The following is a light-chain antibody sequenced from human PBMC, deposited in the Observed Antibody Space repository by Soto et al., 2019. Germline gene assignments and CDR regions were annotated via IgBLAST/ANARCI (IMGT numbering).Light chain of an antibody. Sequence: EIVLTQSPATLSLSPGERATLSCRASQSVSSYLAWYQQKPGQAPRLLIYDASNRATGIPARFSGSGSGTVFSLAMSSLEPEDFAVYYCQQRSNWPPITFGQGTLLEIK. CDR1: QSVSSY. CDR2: DAS. J-gene: IGKJ5*01. CDR3: QQRSNWPPIT. V-gene: IGKV3-11*01.